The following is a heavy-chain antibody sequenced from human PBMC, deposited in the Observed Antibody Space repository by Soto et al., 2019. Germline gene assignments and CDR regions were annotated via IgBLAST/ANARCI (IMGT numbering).Heavy chain of an antibody. Sequence: SETLSLTCTVYGGSFSGYYWSWIRQPPGKGLEWIGEINHSGSTNYNPSLKSRVTISVDTSKNQFSLKLSSVTAADTAVYYCARGRDPRITMVRGVMKWDYYYGMDVWGQGTTVTVSS. D-gene: IGHD3-10*01. J-gene: IGHJ6*02. CDR2: INHSGST. CDR3: ARGRDPRITMVRGVMKWDYYYGMDV. V-gene: IGHV4-34*01. CDR1: GGSFSGYY.